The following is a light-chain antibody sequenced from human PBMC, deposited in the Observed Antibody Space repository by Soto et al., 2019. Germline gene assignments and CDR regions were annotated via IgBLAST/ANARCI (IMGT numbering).Light chain of an antibody. Sequence: QSALTQPPSVSGAPGQRVTISCTGSSSNIGAGYDLHWYQQLPGTAPKLLIYDDNNRPSGVPDRFSGSRSGTSASLAISGLQSEDEADYYCAAWDGSLKEYVFGTGPKVTVL. V-gene: IGLV1-40*01. CDR2: DDN. CDR1: SSNIGAGYD. J-gene: IGLJ1*01. CDR3: AAWDGSLKEYV.